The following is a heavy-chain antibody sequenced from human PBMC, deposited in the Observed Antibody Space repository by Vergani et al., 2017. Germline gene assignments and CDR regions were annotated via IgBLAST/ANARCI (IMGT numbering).Heavy chain of an antibody. CDR3: ARRSSDSSGYYGVWYFDL. D-gene: IGHD3-22*01. V-gene: IGHV4-31*03. CDR1: GGSISSGGYY. CDR2: IYYSGRT. J-gene: IGHJ2*01. Sequence: QVQLQESGPGLVKPSQTLSLTCTVSGGSISSGGYYWSWIRQHPGKGLEWIGYIYYSGRTYYNPSLKSRVTISVDTSKNQFSLKLSSVTAADTAVYYCARRSSDSSGYYGVWYFDLWGRGTLVTVSS.